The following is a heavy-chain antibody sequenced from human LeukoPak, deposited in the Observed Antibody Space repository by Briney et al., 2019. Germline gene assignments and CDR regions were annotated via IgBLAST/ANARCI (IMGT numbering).Heavy chain of an antibody. CDR1: GFTFTSYS. J-gene: IGHJ4*02. CDR2: TSDRGDYT. D-gene: IGHD1-7*01. Sequence: GGSLRLSCAASGFTFTSYSMSWVRQAPGKGLEWVSGTSDRGDYTYYADSVKGRFTISRDSSKNTLFLQMNSLRTEDTALYFCARKAQYNGHYPLDYWGQGTLVTVSS. CDR3: ARKAQYNGHYPLDY. V-gene: IGHV3-23*01.